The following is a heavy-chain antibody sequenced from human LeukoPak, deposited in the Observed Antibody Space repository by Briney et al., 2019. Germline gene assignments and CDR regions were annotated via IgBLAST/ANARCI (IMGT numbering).Heavy chain of an antibody. Sequence: GGSLRLSCAASGFTFSSYGMHWVRQAPGKGLEWVAVISYDGSNKYYADSVKGRFTISRDNSKNTLYLQMNSLRAEDTAVYYCASPPSYYDSSGYSQVWGQGTLVTVSS. V-gene: IGHV3-30*03. CDR3: ASPPSYYDSSGYSQV. D-gene: IGHD3-22*01. CDR2: ISYDGSNK. J-gene: IGHJ4*02. CDR1: GFTFSSYG.